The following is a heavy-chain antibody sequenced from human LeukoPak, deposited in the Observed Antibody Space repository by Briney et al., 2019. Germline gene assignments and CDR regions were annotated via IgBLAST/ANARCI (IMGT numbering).Heavy chain of an antibody. CDR3: AKLVAASGGYYFDY. CDR1: GFTFINYD. J-gene: IGHJ4*02. Sequence: PGGSLRLSCAASGFTFINYDMHWVRQAPGKGPEWVSGVSGSGVSTYYADSVKGRFTISRDNSKNTLYLQMNSLRADDTAVYYCAKLVAASGGYYFDYWGQGTLVTVSS. CDR2: VSGSGVST. V-gene: IGHV3-23*01. D-gene: IGHD2-15*01.